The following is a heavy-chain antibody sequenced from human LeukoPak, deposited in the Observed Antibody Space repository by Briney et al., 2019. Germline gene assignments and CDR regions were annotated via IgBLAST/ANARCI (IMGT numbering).Heavy chain of an antibody. J-gene: IGHJ4*02. CDR2: ISSNGGST. CDR3: ARETPGEGYDILTGYPEGPYFDY. CDR1: GFTFSSYA. Sequence: QSGGSLRLSCAASGFTFSSYAMHWVRQAPGKGLEYVSAISSNGGSTYYANSVKGRFTISRDNSKNTLYLQMNSLRAEDTAVYYCARETPGEGYDILTGYPEGPYFDYWGQGTLVTVSS. V-gene: IGHV3-64*01. D-gene: IGHD3-9*01.